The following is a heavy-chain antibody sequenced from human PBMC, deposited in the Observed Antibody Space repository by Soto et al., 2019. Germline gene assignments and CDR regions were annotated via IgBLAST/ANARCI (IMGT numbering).Heavy chain of an antibody. CDR2: IIPVFGTA. CDR3: ARPSYYDSSRYYSGSHAFDI. V-gene: IGHV1-69*01. J-gene: IGHJ3*02. D-gene: IGHD3-22*01. CDR1: GGTFSSYA. Sequence: QVQLVQSGAEVKKPGSSVKVSCKASGGTFSSYAISWVRQAPGQGLELMGGIIPVFGTANYAQKFQGRVKIIADESTSTTYMELSSLRSEDTAVYFCARPSYYDSSRYYSGSHAFDIWGQGTMVTVSS.